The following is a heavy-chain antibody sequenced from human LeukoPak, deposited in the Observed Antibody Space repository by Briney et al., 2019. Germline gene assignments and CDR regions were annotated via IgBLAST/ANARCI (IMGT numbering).Heavy chain of an antibody. V-gene: IGHV3-7*01. D-gene: IGHD3-3*01. CDR3: AREFHYDFRRGYSCFAY. CDR2: IKQDGREK. Sequence: PGGSLRLSCAASGFTFSSYWMSWVRQAPGKGREGVANIKQDGREKYYVDSVKGRFTISRDNAKNSLYLQMNSLRAEDTAVYYCAREFHYDFRRGYSCFAYWGQGTLVTVSS. CDR1: GFTFSSYW. J-gene: IGHJ4*02.